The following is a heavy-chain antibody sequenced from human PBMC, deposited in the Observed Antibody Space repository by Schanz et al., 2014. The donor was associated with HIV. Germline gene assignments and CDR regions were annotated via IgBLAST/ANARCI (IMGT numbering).Heavy chain of an antibody. Sequence: QVQLVQSGAEVKKPGASVKVSCKASGYTFTTYYMHWVRQAPGQGLEWMGWINPNNGATNYAQKFRGRVTMTRDTSVNTASMEVSRLMSDDTAVYYCARNQYQMLPFDFWGQGTLVTVSS. J-gene: IGHJ4*02. V-gene: IGHV1-2*02. D-gene: IGHD2-15*01. CDR1: GYTFTTYY. CDR2: INPNNGAT. CDR3: ARNQYQMLPFDF.